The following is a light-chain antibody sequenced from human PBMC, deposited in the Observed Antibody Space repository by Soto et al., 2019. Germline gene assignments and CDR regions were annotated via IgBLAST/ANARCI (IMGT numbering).Light chain of an antibody. V-gene: IGKV3-15*01. CDR2: GAS. CDR3: QQYNNWPRA. J-gene: IGKJ3*01. CDR1: QSVSSN. Sequence: EILMTQSPATLSVSPGERATLSCRASQSVSSNLAWYQQKNGQAPRVLISGASTRDTGIPARFSGSGSGTEFTLTISRLQSEDFEVYYCQQYNNWPRAFGPGTKVDIK.